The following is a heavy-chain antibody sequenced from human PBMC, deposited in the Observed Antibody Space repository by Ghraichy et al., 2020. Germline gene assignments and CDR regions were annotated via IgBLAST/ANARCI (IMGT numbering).Heavy chain of an antibody. CDR1: GYSISSGYF. CDR3: ASGRLIYYDSSGSYFDY. J-gene: IGHJ4*02. CDR2: IFRSGGT. Sequence: SETLSLTCTVSGYSISSGYFWGWIRQPPGKGLEWIANIFRSGGTFYNPSLKSRVTISVTTSENQISLQLSSVTAADTAVYFCASGRLIYYDSSGSYFDYWGQGTQVTVSS. D-gene: IGHD3-22*01. V-gene: IGHV4-38-2*02.